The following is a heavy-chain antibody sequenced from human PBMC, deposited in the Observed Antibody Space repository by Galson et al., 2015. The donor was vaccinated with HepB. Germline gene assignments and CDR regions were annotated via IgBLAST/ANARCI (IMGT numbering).Heavy chain of an antibody. CDR3: AKSLGTGAARGLDV. D-gene: IGHD2-8*02. CDR1: GFTFSSYA. CDR2: ISCGGDGT. V-gene: IGHV3-23*01. J-gene: IGHJ6*02. Sequence: SLRLSCAASGFTFSSYAISWVRQAPGKGLEWVSTISCGGDGTYYADSVKGRFTVSRDNAKNTLSLQMNSLRDEDTTVYYCAKSLGTGAARGLDVWGQGTTVTVSS.